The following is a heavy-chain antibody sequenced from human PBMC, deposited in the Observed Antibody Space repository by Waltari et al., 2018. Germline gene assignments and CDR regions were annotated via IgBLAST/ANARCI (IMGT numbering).Heavy chain of an antibody. V-gene: IGHV3-7*01. Sequence: EVQMVESGGDLVQPGCSLRLSCAASGFIFSSYWLSWGRQTPGKGLEWMASIKEDGSEKYYVDSVRGRFTISRDNAKNSLYLQMNSLRAEDTAVYYCARDRGSKWGQGTLVTVSS. CDR2: IKEDGSEK. D-gene: IGHD3-10*01. CDR3: ARDRGSK. CDR1: GFIFSSYW. J-gene: IGHJ4*02.